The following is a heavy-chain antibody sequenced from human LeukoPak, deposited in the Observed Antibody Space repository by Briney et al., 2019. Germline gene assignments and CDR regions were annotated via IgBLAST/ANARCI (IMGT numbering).Heavy chain of an antibody. Sequence: SETLSLTCAVSGYSISSGYYWGWIRQPPGKGLEWIGSIYHSGSTYYNPSLKSRVTISVDTSKNQFSLKLSSVTAADTAVYYCASHYYDSSGYYNWFDPWGQGTLVTVSS. CDR3: ASHYYDSSGYYNWFDP. CDR2: IYHSGST. D-gene: IGHD3-22*01. J-gene: IGHJ5*02. CDR1: GYSISSGYY. V-gene: IGHV4-38-2*01.